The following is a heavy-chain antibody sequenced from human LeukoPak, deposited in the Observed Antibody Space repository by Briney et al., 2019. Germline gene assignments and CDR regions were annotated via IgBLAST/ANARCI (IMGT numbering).Heavy chain of an antibody. CDR3: AKDVNYDFLTGNHFAY. J-gene: IGHJ4*02. Sequence: GGSLRLSCTASGFTFSNYGMHWVRQAPGKGLEWVAVMWVWNDGSNEYYADSVKGRFTIARDNSKNTLYLQMNSLRAEDTAVYYRAKDVNYDFLTGNHFAYWGQGTLVTVSS. V-gene: IGHV3-33*06. CDR1: GFTFSNYG. D-gene: IGHD3-9*01. CDR2: MWVWNDGSNE.